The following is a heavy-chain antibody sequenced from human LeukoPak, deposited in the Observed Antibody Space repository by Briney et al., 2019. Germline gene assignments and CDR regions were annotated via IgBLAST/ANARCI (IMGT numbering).Heavy chain of an antibody. D-gene: IGHD1-26*01. Sequence: GGSLRLSCAASGFTFSSYWMSWVRQAPGKGLEWVANIKQDGSEKYYVDSVKGRFTISRDNAKNSLYLQMNSLRAEDTAVYYCARVGDDIVGATQADYWGQGTLVTVSS. CDR2: IKQDGSEK. J-gene: IGHJ4*02. V-gene: IGHV3-7*01. CDR1: GFTFSSYW. CDR3: ARVGDDIVGATQADY.